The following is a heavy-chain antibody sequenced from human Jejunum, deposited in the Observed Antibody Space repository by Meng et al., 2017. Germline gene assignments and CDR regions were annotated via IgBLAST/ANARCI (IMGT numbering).Heavy chain of an antibody. J-gene: IGHJ4*02. CDR3: VRGEFAMLARFDF. D-gene: IGHD2-2*01. CDR2: IYNGGNT. Sequence: QVQLQESGPGLVKPSGTLSLTCAVSGGYINKENWWSWVRQSPERGLEWSGEIYNGGNTDYNPSLNRRVTMSVDESTNQMSLKLTSVTAADTAVYYCVRGEFAMLARFDFWGQGILVTVSS. V-gene: IGHV4-4*02. CDR1: GGYINKENW.